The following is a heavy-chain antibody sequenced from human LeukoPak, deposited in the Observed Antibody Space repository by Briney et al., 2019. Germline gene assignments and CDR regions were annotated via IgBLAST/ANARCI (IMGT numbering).Heavy chain of an antibody. CDR1: GGSISSYY. Sequence: SETLSLTCTVPGGSISSYYWSWVRQPPGKGLEWIGNIFYSGSTYYSPSLKSRVTISLDTSRNQFSLKLNSVTAADTAVYYCAKSNGYGLVDIWGQGTMVTVSS. CDR3: AKSNGYGLVDI. J-gene: IGHJ3*02. D-gene: IGHD3-10*01. V-gene: IGHV4-59*12. CDR2: IFYSGST.